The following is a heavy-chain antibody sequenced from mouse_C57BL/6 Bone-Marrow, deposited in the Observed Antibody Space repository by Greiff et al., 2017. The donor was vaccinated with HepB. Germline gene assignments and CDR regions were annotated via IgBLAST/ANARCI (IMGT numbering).Heavy chain of an antibody. CDR3: ARTTMVTTVDY. CDR2: IFPGSGST. V-gene: IGHV1-75*01. J-gene: IGHJ2*01. Sequence: QVHVKQSGPELVKPGASVKISCKASGYTFTDYYINWVKQRPGQGLEWIGWIFPGSGSTYYNEKFKGKATLTVDKSSSTAYMLLSSLTSEDSAVYFCARTTMVTTVDYWGQGTTLTVSS. CDR1: GYTFTDYY. D-gene: IGHD2-2*01.